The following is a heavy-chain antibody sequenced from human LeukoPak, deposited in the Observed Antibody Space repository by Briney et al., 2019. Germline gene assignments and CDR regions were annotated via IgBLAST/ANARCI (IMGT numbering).Heavy chain of an antibody. Sequence: GASVKVSCKASGGTFSSYAISWVRQAPGQGLEWMGRIIPILGIANYAQKFQGRVTITADKSTSTAYMELSSLRSEDTAVYYCASRATYYYDSSGLPFNYWGQGTLVTVSS. CDR3: ASRATYYYDSSGLPFNY. D-gene: IGHD3-22*01. CDR2: IIPILGIA. CDR1: GGTFSSYA. V-gene: IGHV1-69*04. J-gene: IGHJ4*02.